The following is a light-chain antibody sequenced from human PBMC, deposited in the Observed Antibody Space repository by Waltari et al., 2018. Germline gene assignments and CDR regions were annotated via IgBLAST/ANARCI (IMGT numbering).Light chain of an antibody. CDR3: LSRDSSGNHPV. CDR1: NVRSYY. V-gene: IGLV3-19*01. J-gene: IGLJ3*02. Sequence: SSELTQDPAVSVALGQKVRITCLGDNVRSYYASWYQQKPGQAPLLVIYGRNNRPSGIPDRFSGSYSGNTASLTITGALADDEADYYCLSRDSSGNHPVFGGGTKLTVL. CDR2: GRN.